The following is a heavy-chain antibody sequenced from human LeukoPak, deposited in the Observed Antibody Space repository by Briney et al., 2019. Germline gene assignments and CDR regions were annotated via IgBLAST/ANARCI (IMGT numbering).Heavy chain of an antibody. V-gene: IGHV3-23*01. J-gene: IGHJ3*02. CDR2: TRGGGSGT. D-gene: IGHD3-22*01. Sequence: GGSLRLSCAASGFTFSSYAMSWVRQAPGKGLEWVSATRGGGSGTHYADSVKGRFPISRDSSNNTLSLQMNSLRAEDTAVYFCAKDPGLDAFDIWGQGKMVTVSS. CDR1: GFTFSSYA. CDR3: AKDPGLDAFDI.